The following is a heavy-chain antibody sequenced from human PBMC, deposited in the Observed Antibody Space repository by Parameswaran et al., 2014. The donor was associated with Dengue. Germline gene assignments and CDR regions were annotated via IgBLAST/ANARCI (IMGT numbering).Heavy chain of an antibody. J-gene: IGHJ6*03. Sequence: AGGSLRLSCVASGFTFSGYSMNWVRQAPGKGLEWVSSITSISSYMYYADSVKGRFTISRDNAKNSLYLQMNSLRAEDTAVYYCARDFSTAPRYCSSTSCYGEHYYYYYMDVWGKGTTVTVSS. CDR1: GFTFSGYS. CDR3: ARDFSTAPRYCSSTSCYGEHYYYYYMDV. V-gene: IGHV3-21*01. D-gene: IGHD2-2*01. CDR2: ITSISSYM.